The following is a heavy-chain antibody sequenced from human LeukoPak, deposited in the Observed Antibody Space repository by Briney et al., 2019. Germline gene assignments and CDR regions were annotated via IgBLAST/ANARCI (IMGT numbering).Heavy chain of an antibody. V-gene: IGHV3-48*02. D-gene: IGHD2-21*01. CDR2: VSTTGTTI. Sequence: GSLRLSCAASGFTFSAYHINWVRQAPGKGLEWISYVSTTGTTIHYADSVKGRFAISRDNAKSSLYLQMNSLRDEDTAVYYCARVWQDYSGVDYWGQGTLVTVSS. CDR1: GFTFSAYH. CDR3: ARVWQDYSGVDY. J-gene: IGHJ4*02.